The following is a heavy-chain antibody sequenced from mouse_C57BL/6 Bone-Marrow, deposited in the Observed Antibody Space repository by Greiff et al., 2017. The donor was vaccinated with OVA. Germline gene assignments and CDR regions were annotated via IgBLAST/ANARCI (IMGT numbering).Heavy chain of an antibody. V-gene: IGHV1-69*01. CDR1: GYTFTSYW. Sequence: VQLQQPGAELVMPGASVKLSCKASGYTFTSYWMHWVKQRPGQGLEWIGEMDPSDSYTNYNQKFKGKSTLTVDKSSSTAYMQLSSLTSEDSAVYYCAREGLRRGFDYWGQGTTLTVSS. D-gene: IGHD2-4*01. CDR3: AREGLRRGFDY. CDR2: MDPSDSYT. J-gene: IGHJ2*01.